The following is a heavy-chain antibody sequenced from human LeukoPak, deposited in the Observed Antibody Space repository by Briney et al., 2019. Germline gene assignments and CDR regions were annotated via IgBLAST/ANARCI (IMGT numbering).Heavy chain of an antibody. Sequence: ASVKVSCKASGYTFTGYYMHWVRQAPGQGLEWMGWINPNSGGTNHAQKFQGRVTMTRDTSISTAYMELSRLRSDDTAVYYCARRRVVPAALNGFDYWGQGTLVTVSS. D-gene: IGHD2-2*01. J-gene: IGHJ4*02. V-gene: IGHV1-2*02. CDR3: ARRRVVPAALNGFDY. CDR1: GYTFTGYY. CDR2: INPNSGGT.